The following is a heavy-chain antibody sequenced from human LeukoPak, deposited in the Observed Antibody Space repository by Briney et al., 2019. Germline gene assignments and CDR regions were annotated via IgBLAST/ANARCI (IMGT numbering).Heavy chain of an antibody. J-gene: IGHJ5*02. CDR3: ARHWYSSGDWFDP. V-gene: IGHV4-34*01. CDR1: GGSFSGYY. CDR2: IYYSGST. Sequence: SETLSLTCAVYGGSFSGYYWSWIRQPPGKGLEWIGSIYYSGSTYYNPSLKSRVTISVDTSKNQFSLKLSSVTAADTAVYYCARHWYSSGDWFDPWGQGTLVTVSS. D-gene: IGHD6-19*01.